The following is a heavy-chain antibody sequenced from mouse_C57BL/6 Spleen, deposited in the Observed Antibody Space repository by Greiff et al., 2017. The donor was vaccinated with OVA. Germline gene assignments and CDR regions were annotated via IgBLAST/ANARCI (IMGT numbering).Heavy chain of an antibody. D-gene: IGHD2-3*01. J-gene: IGHJ3*01. CDR3: ARWYDPCAY. CDR2: IYPGAGDT. Sequence: VKLMESGPELVKPGASVKISCKASGYAFSSSWLTWVKQRPGKGLEWIGRIYPGAGDTNYNGKFKGKATLTADKSSSTAYMQLSSLTSEDSAVYFCARWYDPCAYWGQGTLVTVSA. CDR1: GYAFSSSW. V-gene: IGHV1-82*01.